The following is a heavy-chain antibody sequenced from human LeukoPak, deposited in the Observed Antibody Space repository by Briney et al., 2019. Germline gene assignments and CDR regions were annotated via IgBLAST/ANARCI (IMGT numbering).Heavy chain of an antibody. CDR2: INPNSGGT. D-gene: IGHD2-15*01. V-gene: IGHV1-2*06. J-gene: IGHJ4*02. Sequence: ASVKVSCKASGYTFTGYYMHWVRQAPGQGLEWMGRINPNSGGTNYAQKFQGRVTMTRDTSISTADMELSRLRSDDTAVYYCALHDIVVVVAGENQQAAYWGQGTLVTASS. CDR3: ALHDIVVVVAGENQQAAY. CDR1: GYTFTGYY.